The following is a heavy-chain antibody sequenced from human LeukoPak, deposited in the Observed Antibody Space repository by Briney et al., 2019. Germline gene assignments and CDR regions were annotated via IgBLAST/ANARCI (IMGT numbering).Heavy chain of an antibody. CDR2: IYHSGST. CDR3: ARGQGGYGLLGTSYTYYFDY. V-gene: IGHV4-38-2*02. D-gene: IGHD5-18*01. Sequence: PSETLSLTCTVSDYSISSGYGYYWGWIRQPPGKGLEWIGNIYHSGSTNYNPSLKSRVTISVDTSKNQFSLKLSSVTAADTAVYYCARGQGGYGLLGTSYTYYFDYWGQGTLVTVSS. CDR1: DYSISSGYGYY. J-gene: IGHJ4*02.